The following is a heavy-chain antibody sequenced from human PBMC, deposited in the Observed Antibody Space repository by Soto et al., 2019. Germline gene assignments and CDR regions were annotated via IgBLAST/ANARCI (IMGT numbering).Heavy chain of an antibody. CDR3: ARDLRYYDFWSGNDAFDI. V-gene: IGHV3-48*01. J-gene: IGHJ3*02. CDR1: GFTFSSYS. D-gene: IGHD3-3*01. Sequence: GGSLRLSCAASGFTFSSYSMNWVRQAPGKGLEWVSYISSSSSTIYYADSVKGRFTISRDNAKNSLYLQMNSLRAEDTAVYYYARDLRYYDFWSGNDAFDIWGQGTMVTVSS. CDR2: ISSSSSTI.